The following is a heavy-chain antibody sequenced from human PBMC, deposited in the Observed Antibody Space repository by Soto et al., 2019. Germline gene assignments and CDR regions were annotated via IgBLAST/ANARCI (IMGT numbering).Heavy chain of an antibody. J-gene: IGHJ6*02. D-gene: IGHD2-2*01. CDR1: EYTFTGYY. CDR3: ARDGGGDIVVVPAATGAQGYYYYGMDV. Sequence: ASVKVSCKASEYTFTGYYMHWVRQAPGQGLEWMGWINPNSGGTNYAQKFQGWVTMTRDTSISTAYMELSRLRSDDTAVYYCARDGGGDIVVVPAATGAQGYYYYGMDVWGQGTTVTVSS. V-gene: IGHV1-2*04. CDR2: INPNSGGT.